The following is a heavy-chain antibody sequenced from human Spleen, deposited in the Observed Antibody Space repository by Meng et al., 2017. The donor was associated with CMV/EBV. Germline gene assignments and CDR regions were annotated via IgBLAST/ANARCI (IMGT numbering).Heavy chain of an antibody. J-gene: IGHJ4*02. V-gene: IGHV3-30*14. Sequence: GESLKISCAASGFTFSSYAMHWVRQAPGKGLEWVAVISYDGSNKYYADSVKGRFTISRDNAKNSLFLQLNSLRAGDTGVYYYARQWDYGYNSLDFWGQGTPVTVSS. D-gene: IGHD1-20*01. CDR1: GFTFSSYA. CDR2: ISYDGSNK. CDR3: ARQWDYGYNSLDF.